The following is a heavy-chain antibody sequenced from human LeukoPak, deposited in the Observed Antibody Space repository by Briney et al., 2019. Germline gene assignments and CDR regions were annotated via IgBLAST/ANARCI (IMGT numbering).Heavy chain of an antibody. D-gene: IGHD3-3*01. V-gene: IGHV3-7*01. CDR1: GFTFTNYW. Sequence: GGSLRLSCAASGFTFTNYWMSWVRQAPGKGLEWVANIKQDGSEKYHVDSVKGRFTVSRDNAKSSLYLQMNSLRAEDTAVYYCARGGGDFWSAYYSGYYFDYWGQGTLGTVSS. CDR2: IKQDGSEK. CDR3: ARGGGDFWSAYYSGYYFDY. J-gene: IGHJ4*02.